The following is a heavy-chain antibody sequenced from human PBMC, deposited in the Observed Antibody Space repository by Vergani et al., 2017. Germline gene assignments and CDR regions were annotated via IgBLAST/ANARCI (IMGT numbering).Heavy chain of an antibody. CDR2: ISYDGSNK. Sequence: QVQLVESGGGVVQPGRSLRLSCAASGFTFSSYGMHWVRQAPGKGLEWVAVISYDGSNKYYADSVKGRFTISRDNSKSTLYLQMNSLRAEDTAVYYCAKEMSTEYSSGWLGGDFDYWGQGTLVTVSS. D-gene: IGHD6-19*01. CDR3: AKEMSTEYSSGWLGGDFDY. CDR1: GFTFSSYG. J-gene: IGHJ4*02. V-gene: IGHV3-30*18.